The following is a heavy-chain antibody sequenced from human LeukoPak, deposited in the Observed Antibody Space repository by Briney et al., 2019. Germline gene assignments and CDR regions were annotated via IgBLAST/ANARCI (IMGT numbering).Heavy chain of an antibody. Sequence: SETLSLTCAVYGGSFSGYYWSWIRQPPGKGLEWIGEINHSGSTNYNPSLKSRVTISVDTSKNQFSLKLSSVTAADTAVYYCARDSAWLGSNWFDPWGQGTLVTVSS. CDR2: INHSGST. V-gene: IGHV4-34*01. CDR3: ARDSAWLGSNWFDP. CDR1: GGSFSGYY. D-gene: IGHD3-10*01. J-gene: IGHJ5*02.